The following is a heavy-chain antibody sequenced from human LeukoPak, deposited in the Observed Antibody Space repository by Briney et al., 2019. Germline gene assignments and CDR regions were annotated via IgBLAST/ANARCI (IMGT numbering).Heavy chain of an antibody. J-gene: IGHJ4*02. CDR3: ATPDYGDYFFDY. D-gene: IGHD4-17*01. CDR1: GFTFSDYY. Sequence: GGSLRLSCAASGFTFSDYYMSWIRQAPGKGLEWVSAISGGGGSAYYADSVKGRFTISRDNSKNTLYLQMNSLRAEDTAVYYCATPDYGDYFFDYWGQGTLVTVSS. V-gene: IGHV3-23*01. CDR2: ISGGGGSA.